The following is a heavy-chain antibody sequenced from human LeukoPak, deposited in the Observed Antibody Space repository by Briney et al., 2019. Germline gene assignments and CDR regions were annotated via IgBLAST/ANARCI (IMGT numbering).Heavy chain of an antibody. J-gene: IGHJ6*02. CDR2: IYYSGST. V-gene: IGHV4-39*07. Sequence: SETLSLTCAVSGGSISSGGYYWGWIRQPPGKGLEWIGSIYYSGSTYYNPSLKSRVTISVDTSKNQFSLKLSSVTAADTAVYYCARVEYQLLPYYYGMDVWGQGTTVTVSS. CDR1: GGSISSGGYY. CDR3: ARVEYQLLPYYYGMDV. D-gene: IGHD2-2*01.